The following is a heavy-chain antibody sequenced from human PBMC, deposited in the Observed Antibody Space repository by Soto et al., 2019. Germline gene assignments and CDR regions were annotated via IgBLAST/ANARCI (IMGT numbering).Heavy chain of an antibody. D-gene: IGHD1-1*01. V-gene: IGHV5-51*01. CDR2: IYPGDSDT. J-gene: IGHJ6*02. CDR1: GYSFTSYW. Sequence: PGESLKISCKGSGYSFTSYWINWVRQMPGKGLEWMGIIYPGDSDTRYSPSFQGQVTISADKSINTAYLQWRSLKASDTAVYYCARHHGSPDSYFGIDIWCQGTTVTISS. CDR3: ARHHGSPDSYFGIDI.